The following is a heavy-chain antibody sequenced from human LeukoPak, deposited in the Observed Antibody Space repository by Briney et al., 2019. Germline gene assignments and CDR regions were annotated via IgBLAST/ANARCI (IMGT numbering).Heavy chain of an antibody. CDR3: ARDGRSTFDY. V-gene: IGHV4-59*12. CDR1: GGSLSSYY. J-gene: IGHJ4*02. CDR2: IYYSGST. Sequence: SETLSLTCTVSGGSLSSYYWSWIRQPPGKGLEWIGSIYYSGSTYYNPSLKSRVTISVDTSKNQFSLKLNTVTAADTAVYYCARDGRSTFDYWGQGTLVTVSS. D-gene: IGHD5/OR15-5a*01.